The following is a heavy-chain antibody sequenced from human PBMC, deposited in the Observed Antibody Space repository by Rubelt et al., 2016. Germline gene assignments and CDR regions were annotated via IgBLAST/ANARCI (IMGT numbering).Heavy chain of an antibody. D-gene: IGHD3-22*01. CDR2: ISGFGTTI. CDR1: GFTFSTSP. V-gene: IGHV3-48*04. Sequence: VQLVESGGGVVQPGKSLRLSCAASGFTFSTSPMHWARQAPGKGLEWISYISGFGTTIYYADSVKCRFTLSRDNAKNSLYLQMNSLRAEDTAVYYCARASSGYYFDYWGQGMLITVAS. CDR3: ARASSGYYFDY. J-gene: IGHJ4*02.